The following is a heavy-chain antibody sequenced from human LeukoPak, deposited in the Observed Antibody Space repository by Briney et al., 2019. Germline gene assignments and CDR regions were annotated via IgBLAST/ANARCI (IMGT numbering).Heavy chain of an antibody. CDR2: ISSSSSYI. D-gene: IGHD3-22*01. Sequence: GGSLRLSCAASGFTFSSYSMNWVRQAPGKGLEWVSSISSSSSYIYYADSVKGRFTISRDNAKNSLYLQMNSLRAEDTAVYYCAREGESSYYDSSSDGAFDIWDQGTMVTVSS. V-gene: IGHV3-21*01. CDR1: GFTFSSYS. CDR3: AREGESSYYDSSSDGAFDI. J-gene: IGHJ3*02.